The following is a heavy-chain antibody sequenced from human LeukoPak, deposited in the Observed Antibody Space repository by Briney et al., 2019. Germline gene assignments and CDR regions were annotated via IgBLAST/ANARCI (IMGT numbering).Heavy chain of an antibody. CDR2: ISPSGGST. D-gene: IGHD5-24*01. CDR3: ARDNSVRDEAWWFNP. V-gene: IGHV1-46*01. J-gene: IGHJ5*02. Sequence: GASLKVSCKAFGYTFTGYWMHWVRQAPGQGPEWRGVISPSGGSTIYAQKFKGRVTLTRDMSTSTDYLELSSLRSEDTAVYYCARDNSVRDEAWWFNPWGQGTLVTVSS. CDR1: GYTFTGYW.